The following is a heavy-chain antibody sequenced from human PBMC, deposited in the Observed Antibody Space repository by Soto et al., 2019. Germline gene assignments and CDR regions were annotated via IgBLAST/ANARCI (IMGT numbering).Heavy chain of an antibody. CDR2: FDSEDGET. Sequence: ASVKVSCKVSGYTLTELSMHCVRQAPGKGLEWMGGFDSEDGETIYAQKFQGRVTMTEDTSTDTAYMELSSLRSEDTAVYYCATDLLPVAGNHFDYWGQGTLVTVSS. CDR1: GYTLTELS. V-gene: IGHV1-24*01. D-gene: IGHD6-19*01. J-gene: IGHJ4*02. CDR3: ATDLLPVAGNHFDY.